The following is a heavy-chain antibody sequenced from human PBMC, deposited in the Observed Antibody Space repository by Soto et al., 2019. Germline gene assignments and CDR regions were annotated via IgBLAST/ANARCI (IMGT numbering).Heavy chain of an antibody. CDR2: IYSGGST. D-gene: IGHD3-10*01. J-gene: IGHJ5*02. CDR1: GFTVSSNY. CDR3: ARFYGSGSPRWFDP. Sequence: PGGSLRLSCAASGFTVSSNYMSWVRQAPGKGLEWVSVIYSGGSTYYADSVKGRFTISRDNSKNTLYLQMNSLRAEDTAVYYCARFYGSGSPRWFDPWGQGNLVTVSS. V-gene: IGHV3-66*01.